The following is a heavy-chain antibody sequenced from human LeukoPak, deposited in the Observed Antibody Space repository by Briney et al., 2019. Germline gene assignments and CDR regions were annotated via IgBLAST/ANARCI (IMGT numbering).Heavy chain of an antibody. V-gene: IGHV1-2*02. Sequence: ASVKVSCKASGYTFTGYYMHWVRQAPGQGLEWMGWINPNSGGTNYAQKFQGRVTMTRDTSISTAYMELSRLRSDDTAVYYCARGWGIAVAGTVGALDIWGQGTMVTVSS. J-gene: IGHJ3*02. D-gene: IGHD6-19*01. CDR3: ARGWGIAVAGTVGALDI. CDR1: GYTFTGYY. CDR2: INPNSGGT.